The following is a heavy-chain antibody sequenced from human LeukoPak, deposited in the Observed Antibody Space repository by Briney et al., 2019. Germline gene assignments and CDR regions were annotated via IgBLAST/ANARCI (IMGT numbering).Heavy chain of an antibody. CDR1: GFTFSSYS. CDR2: ISSSSSTI. Sequence: GGSLRLSCAASGFTFSSYSMNWVRQAPGKGLEWVSYISSSSSTIYYADSVKGRFTISRDNAKNSLYLQMNSLRAEDTAVYYCASGHVLRYFDWSAGGFDYWGQGTLVTVSS. V-gene: IGHV3-48*01. D-gene: IGHD3-9*01. CDR3: ASGHVLRYFDWSAGGFDY. J-gene: IGHJ4*02.